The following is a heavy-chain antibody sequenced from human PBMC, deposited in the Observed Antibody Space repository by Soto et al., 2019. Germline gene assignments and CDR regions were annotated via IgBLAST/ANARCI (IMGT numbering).Heavy chain of an antibody. CDR2: IKSKTDGGTT. CDR3: TTTEGYDFWSGYWANYYYYMDV. CDR1: GFTFSNAW. D-gene: IGHD3-3*01. V-gene: IGHV3-15*01. J-gene: IGHJ6*03. Sequence: GGSLRLSCAASGFTFSNAWMSWVRQAPGKGLEWVGRIKSKTDGGTTDYAALVKGRFTNSRDESKNTLYLQMNSLKTEDTAVYYCTTTEGYDFWSGYWANYYYYMDVWGKGTTVTVSS.